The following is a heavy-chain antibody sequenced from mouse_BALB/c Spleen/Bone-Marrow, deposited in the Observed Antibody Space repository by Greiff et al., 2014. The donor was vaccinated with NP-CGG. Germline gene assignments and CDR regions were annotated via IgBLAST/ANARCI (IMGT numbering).Heavy chain of an antibody. CDR2: ILPGSGNT. CDR3: ARRLLYYFDY. Sequence: QVQLQQSGAELMKPGASVKISCKATGYTFSSYWIEWVKQRPGHGLEWIGEILPGSGNTNYNENSKGKATFTADTSSNTAYMQLSSLTSEDSAVYYCARRLLYYFDYWGQGTTLTVSS. D-gene: IGHD1-2*01. V-gene: IGHV1-9*01. J-gene: IGHJ2*01. CDR1: GYTFSSYW.